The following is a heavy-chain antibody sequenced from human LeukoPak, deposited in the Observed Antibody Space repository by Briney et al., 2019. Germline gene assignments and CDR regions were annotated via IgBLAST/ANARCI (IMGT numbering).Heavy chain of an antibody. CDR1: GGSISSYY. D-gene: IGHD3-10*01. CDR3: AKSNGYGLVDI. Sequence: SETLSLTCTVSGGSISSYYWSWIRQPPGKGLEWIGYIYYSGSTNYNPSLRSRVTISLDTSRNQFPLKLNSVTAADTAVYYCAKSNGYGLVDIWGQGTMVTVSS. J-gene: IGHJ3*02. CDR2: IYYSGST. V-gene: IGHV4-59*12.